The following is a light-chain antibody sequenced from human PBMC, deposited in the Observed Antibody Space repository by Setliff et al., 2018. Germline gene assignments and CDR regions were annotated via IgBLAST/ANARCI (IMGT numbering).Light chain of an antibody. V-gene: IGLV2-14*01. CDR1: GSDVGAYKF. CDR2: DVS. J-gene: IGLJ1*01. Sequence: QSVLAQPASVSGSPGQSIAVSCTGSGSDVGAYKFVAWYQQRPGKAPRLMIYDVSNRPSGVSGRFSGSKSGNTASLTISGLQAEDEADYYCCSYTGTSTPYVFGTGTKVTV. CDR3: CSYTGTSTPYV.